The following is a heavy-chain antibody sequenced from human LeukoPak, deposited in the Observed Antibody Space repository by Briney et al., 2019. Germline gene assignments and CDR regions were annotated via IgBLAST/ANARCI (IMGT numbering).Heavy chain of an antibody. V-gene: IGHV4-39*01. Sequence: PSETLSLTCTVSGGSISSSSYYWGWILQPPGKGLEWIGSIYYSGSTYYNPSLKSRVTISVDTSKNQSSLKLSSVTAADTAVYYCATRYYDFWSGYGMDVWGQGTTVTVSS. CDR2: IYYSGST. J-gene: IGHJ6*02. D-gene: IGHD3-3*01. CDR3: ATRYYDFWSGYGMDV. CDR1: GGSISSSSYY.